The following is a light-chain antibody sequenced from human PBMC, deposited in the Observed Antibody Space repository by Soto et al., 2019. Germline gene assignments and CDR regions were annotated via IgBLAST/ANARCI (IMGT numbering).Light chain of an antibody. CDR2: DAS. V-gene: IGKV1-5*01. CDR3: QQYGSFSPIT. CDR1: RSISNW. Sequence: DSQMTQAPSTLSASVRRRVTITCRASRSISNWLAWYQQRPGIAPKLLIFDASTLQTGVPSRFSGSGSGTEFPLSISRLQTDDFATYYCQQYGSFSPITFGGGTKVDIK. J-gene: IGKJ4*01.